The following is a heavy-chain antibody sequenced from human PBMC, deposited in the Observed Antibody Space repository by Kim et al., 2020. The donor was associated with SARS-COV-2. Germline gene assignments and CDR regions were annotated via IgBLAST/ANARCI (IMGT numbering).Heavy chain of an antibody. V-gene: IGHV1-24*01. J-gene: IGHJ4*02. CDR3: ATNYALYDSSGYYLGY. D-gene: IGHD3-22*01. CDR1: GYTLTELS. Sequence: ASVKVSCKVSGYTLTELSMHWVRQAPGKGLEWMGGIDPEDGETIYAQKFQGRVTMTEDTSTDTAYMELSSLRSEDTAVYYCATNYALYDSSGYYLGYWGQGTLVTVSS. CDR2: IDPEDGET.